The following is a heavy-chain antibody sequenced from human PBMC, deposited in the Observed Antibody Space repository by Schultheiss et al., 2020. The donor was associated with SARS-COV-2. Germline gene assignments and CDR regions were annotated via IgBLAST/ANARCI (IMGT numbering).Heavy chain of an antibody. V-gene: IGHV5-51*01. D-gene: IGHD6-13*01. Sequence: GGSLRLSCKGSGYSFSNYWIGWVRQMPGNGLEWMGIIYPGDSDTRYSPSFQGQVTISADKSISTAYLQWSSLKASDTAMYYCSRLSSSSWYDPAHGMDVWGQGTTVTVSS. J-gene: IGHJ6*02. CDR1: GYSFSNYW. CDR3: SRLSSSSWYDPAHGMDV. CDR2: IYPGDSDT.